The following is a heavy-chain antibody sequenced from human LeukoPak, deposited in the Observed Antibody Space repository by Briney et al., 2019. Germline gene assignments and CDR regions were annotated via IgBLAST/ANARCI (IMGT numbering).Heavy chain of an antibody. Sequence: PGGSLRLSCAASGFTFSSSGMHWVRQVPGKGLEWMAFIRYDGSDKYYVESVKGRFTISRDNSKNTLYLQMNSLRAEDTAVYYCAKLLWFDNFDYWGQGTLVTVSS. CDR3: AKLLWFDNFDY. D-gene: IGHD3-10*01. V-gene: IGHV3-30*02. CDR2: IRYDGSDK. CDR1: GFTFSSSG. J-gene: IGHJ4*02.